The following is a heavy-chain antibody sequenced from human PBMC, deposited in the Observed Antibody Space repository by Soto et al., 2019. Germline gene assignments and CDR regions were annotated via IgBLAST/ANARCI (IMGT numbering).Heavy chain of an antibody. CDR1: GYSFNTYA. V-gene: IGHV1-3*04. CDR3: ARRYKSAGWFDP. D-gene: IGHD1-1*01. Sequence: QVQLVQSGAEVKKPGASVRVSCQASGYSFNTYAIHWVRQAPGQGLEWMGWINTANGNTEYSQKFQGRVTFTRDTSATTAYMDLSSLRSEDTATYHCARRYKSAGWFDPWGQGTLVTVSS. J-gene: IGHJ5*02. CDR2: INTANGNT.